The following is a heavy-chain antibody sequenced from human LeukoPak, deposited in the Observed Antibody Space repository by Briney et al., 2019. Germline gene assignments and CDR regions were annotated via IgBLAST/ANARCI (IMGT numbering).Heavy chain of an antibody. Sequence: GGSLRLSCAASGFTFSSYSMNWVRQAPGKGLEWVSSTSSSSSCIYYADSVRGRFTISRDNAKNSLYLQMNSLRAEDTAVYYCATNCNWNYDYYYYMDVWGKGTTVTVSS. D-gene: IGHD1-20*01. CDR3: ATNCNWNYDYYYYMDV. CDR1: GFTFSSYS. V-gene: IGHV3-21*01. J-gene: IGHJ6*03. CDR2: TSSSSSCI.